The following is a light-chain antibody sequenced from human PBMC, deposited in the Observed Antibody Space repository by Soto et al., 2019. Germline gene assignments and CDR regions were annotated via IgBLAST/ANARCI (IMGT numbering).Light chain of an antibody. CDR2: KAS. Sequence: DTQMTQSPSTLSASVGDSVAINCRASQSISTWLAWYQQKPGKAPKLLIHKASSLESGAPSRFSGSGSGTEFTLTISSLQPDDFATYYCQQYNTYKYTFGQGTKLEIK. CDR1: QSISTW. CDR3: QQYNTYKYT. V-gene: IGKV1-5*03. J-gene: IGKJ2*01.